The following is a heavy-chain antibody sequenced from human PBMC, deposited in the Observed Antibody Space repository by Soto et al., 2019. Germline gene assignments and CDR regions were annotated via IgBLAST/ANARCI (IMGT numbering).Heavy chain of an antibody. CDR1: GFTFSSYS. CDR3: ARVVVVPAAPNYYGMDV. V-gene: IGHV3-48*02. D-gene: IGHD2-2*01. Sequence: QPGGSLRLSCAASGFTFSSYSMNWVRQAPGKGLEWVSYISSSSSTIYYADSVKGRFTISRDNAKNSLYLQMNSLRDEDTAVYYCARVVVVPAAPNYYGMDVWGQGTTVTVSS. CDR2: ISSSSSTI. J-gene: IGHJ6*02.